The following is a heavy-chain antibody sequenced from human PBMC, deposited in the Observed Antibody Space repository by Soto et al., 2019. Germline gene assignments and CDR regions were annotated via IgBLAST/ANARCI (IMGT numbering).Heavy chain of an antibody. CDR3: ARAAGSTVDDAFDI. D-gene: IGHD4-17*01. Sequence: QLQLQESGPGLMKPSETLSLTCTVSGGSMSTSNYYWGWIRQPPGKGLEWIGYIYYSGSAHYNPSLKSRVTISVDKSKNQFSLNLSSVTAADTALYYCARAAGSTVDDAFDIWGQGTMVTVSS. CDR1: GGSMSTSNYY. CDR2: IYYSGSA. J-gene: IGHJ3*02. V-gene: IGHV4-39*01.